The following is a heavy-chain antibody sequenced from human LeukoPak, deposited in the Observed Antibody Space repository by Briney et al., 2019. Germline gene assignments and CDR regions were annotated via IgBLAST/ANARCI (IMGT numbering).Heavy chain of an antibody. Sequence: GGSLRLSCAASGFTVSSNYMSWVRQAPGKGLEWVSVIYSGGSTYYADSVKGRFTISRDNAKNSLYLQMNSLRAEDTAVYYCAKMRWAAAFDIWGQGTMVTVSS. CDR2: IYSGGST. J-gene: IGHJ3*02. D-gene: IGHD5-24*01. V-gene: IGHV3-53*01. CDR1: GFTVSSNY. CDR3: AKMRWAAAFDI.